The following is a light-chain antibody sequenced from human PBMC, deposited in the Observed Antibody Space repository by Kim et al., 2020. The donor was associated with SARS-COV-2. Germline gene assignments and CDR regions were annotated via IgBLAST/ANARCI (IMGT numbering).Light chain of an antibody. Sequence: SPGERASLACRASQSVSSSYLAWYQQKPGQAPRLLIYGASSRATGIPERFRGSGSGTDFTLTISRLEPEEFAVYYCQQYGSSPRTFGQGTKVDIK. J-gene: IGKJ1*01. CDR2: GAS. V-gene: IGKV3-20*01. CDR1: QSVSSSY. CDR3: QQYGSSPRT.